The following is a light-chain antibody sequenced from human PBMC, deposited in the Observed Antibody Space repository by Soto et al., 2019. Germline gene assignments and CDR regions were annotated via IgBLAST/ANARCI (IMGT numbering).Light chain of an antibody. J-gene: IGKJ1*01. CDR2: KAS. CDR3: QQYNTFWT. Sequence: DILMTQSPSTLSASVGDTVAITCRAGQTISSWVAWYQQKAGRAPKLLIYKASSLESGVPSRFSGSGSGTEFTLTISGLQPDDFASYYCQQYNTFWTFGPGTKVDIK. CDR1: QTISSW. V-gene: IGKV1-5*03.